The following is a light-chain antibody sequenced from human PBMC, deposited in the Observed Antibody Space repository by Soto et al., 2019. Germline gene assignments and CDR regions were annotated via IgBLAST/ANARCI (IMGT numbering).Light chain of an antibody. CDR2: DVT. V-gene: IGLV2-14*01. Sequence: QSALTQPASVSGSPGQSIAISCTGTSNDVGGYNYVSWYQQHPVKTPQLIIYDVTNRPSGVSDRFSGSKSGNMASLTISGLQAEDEADYYCSSYTSSSTPYVFGTGTKLTVL. J-gene: IGLJ1*01. CDR3: SSYTSSSTPYV. CDR1: SNDVGGYNY.